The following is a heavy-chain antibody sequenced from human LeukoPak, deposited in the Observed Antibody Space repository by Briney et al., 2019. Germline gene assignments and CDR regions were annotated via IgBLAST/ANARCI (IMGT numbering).Heavy chain of an antibody. CDR2: IKQDGSEK. CDR1: GFTFSSYW. Sequence: GGSLRLSCAASGFTFSSYWMSWVRQAPGKGLEWVANIKQDGSEKYYVDSVKGRFTTSRDNAKNSLYLQMNSLRAEDTAVYYCARDPPVVVVPAATAFDIWGXXXMVTVSS. CDR3: ARDPPVVVVPAATAFDI. V-gene: IGHV3-7*01. D-gene: IGHD2-2*01. J-gene: IGHJ3*02.